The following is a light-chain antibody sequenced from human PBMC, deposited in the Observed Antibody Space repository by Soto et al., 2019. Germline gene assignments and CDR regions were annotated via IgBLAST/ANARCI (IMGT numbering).Light chain of an antibody. Sequence: QSALTQPASGSGSPGQSITISCTGTSSDFGGYNFVSWYQHRPGKAPKLMIYAVSNRPSGVSNRFSGSKSGNTASLTISGLQAEDEADYYCCSYTRYSTYVFGTRTKDTV. V-gene: IGLV2-14*01. CDR3: CSYTRYSTYV. J-gene: IGLJ1*01. CDR2: AVS. CDR1: SSDFGGYNF.